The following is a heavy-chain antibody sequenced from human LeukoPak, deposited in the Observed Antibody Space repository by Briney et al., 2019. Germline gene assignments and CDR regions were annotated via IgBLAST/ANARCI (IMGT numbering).Heavy chain of an antibody. CDR1: GFTLSGYG. D-gene: IGHD2-2*01. CDR2: ISFEGSNK. J-gene: IGHJ6*02. V-gene: IGHV3-30*18. Sequence: PGGPLRLPCAPSGFTLSGYGMHGASRSPGRGRGGLAVISFEGSNKYYADSVKGRFTISRDNSKNTLYLQMNSLRAEDTAVYYCAKDLGCSSTSCCGGYYYGMDVWGQGTTVTVSS. CDR3: AKDLGCSSTSCCGGYYYGMDV.